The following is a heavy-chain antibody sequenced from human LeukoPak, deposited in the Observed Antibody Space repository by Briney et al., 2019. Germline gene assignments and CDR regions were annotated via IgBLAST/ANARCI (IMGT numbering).Heavy chain of an antibody. J-gene: IGHJ4*02. CDR1: GYTFNGYY. V-gene: IGHV1-2*04. CDR2: INPNRGGT. D-gene: IGHD3-9*01. Sequence: ASVKVSCTASGYTFNGYYMHWVRQAPGQGLEWMGWINPNRGGTNYAQKVQGWVTMTRDTSISTAYMELSRLRSDDTAVYYCARGDDILTGFDYWGQGTLVTVSS. CDR3: ARGDDILTGFDY.